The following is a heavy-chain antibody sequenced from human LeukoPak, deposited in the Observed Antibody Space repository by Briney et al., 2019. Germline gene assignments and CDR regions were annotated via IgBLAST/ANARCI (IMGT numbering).Heavy chain of an antibody. CDR2: VSESGGST. CDR1: GFTFSTYA. Sequence: GGSLRLSCAASGFTFSTYAMSWVRQAPGRGLDWVSTVSESGGSTYYADSVKGRFTISRDNSKNTLYLQMNSLRAEDTAVYYCERRYQLLSVYWFDPWGQGTLVTVSS. V-gene: IGHV3-23*01. D-gene: IGHD2-2*01. CDR3: ERRYQLLSVYWFDP. J-gene: IGHJ5*02.